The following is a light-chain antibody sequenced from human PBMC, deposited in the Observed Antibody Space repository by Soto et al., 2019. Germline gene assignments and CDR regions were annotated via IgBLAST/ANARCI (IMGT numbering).Light chain of an antibody. CDR2: ANT. V-gene: IGLV1-40*01. Sequence: QSVLTQPPSVSGAPGQRVTISCTGSSSNIGAGYDVHWYQQLPGTAPKLLIYANTNRPSGVPDRFSGSKSGTSASLAITGLQAADEADYHCQSYDSSLSGSRVVFGGGTKLTVL. J-gene: IGLJ2*01. CDR1: SSNIGAGYD. CDR3: QSYDSSLSGSRVV.